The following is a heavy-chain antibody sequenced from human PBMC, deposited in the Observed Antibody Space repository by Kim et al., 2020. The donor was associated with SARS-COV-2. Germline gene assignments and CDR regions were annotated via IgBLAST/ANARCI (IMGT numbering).Heavy chain of an antibody. CDR1: GYTFTSYG. D-gene: IGHD3-10*01. V-gene: IGHV1-18*04. CDR3: ARDKTLWFGDPLVAEYFQH. CDR2: ISAYNGNT. Sequence: ASVKVSCKASGYTFTSYGISWVRQAPGQGLEWMGWISAYNGNTNYAQKLQGRVTMTTDTSTSTAYMELRSLRSDDTAVYYCARDKTLWFGDPLVAEYFQHWGQGTLVTVSS. J-gene: IGHJ1*01.